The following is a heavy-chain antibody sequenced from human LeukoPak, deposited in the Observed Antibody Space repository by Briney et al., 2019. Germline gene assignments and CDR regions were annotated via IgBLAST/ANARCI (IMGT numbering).Heavy chain of an antibody. CDR2: ISRSGSTI. Sequence: GGSLRLSCAASGFTFSDYYMSWLRQAPGKGLEGFSYISRSGSTIYYADSVKGRFTISRDNVKKSLYLQMNSLRAEDTAVYYCARASYYGSGNKDWGQGTLVTVSS. CDR3: ARASYYGSGNKD. CDR1: GFTFSDYY. J-gene: IGHJ4*02. D-gene: IGHD3-10*01. V-gene: IGHV3-11*04.